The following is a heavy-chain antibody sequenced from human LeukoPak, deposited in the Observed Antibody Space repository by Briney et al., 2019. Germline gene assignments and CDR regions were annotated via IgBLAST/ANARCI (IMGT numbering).Heavy chain of an antibody. CDR3: ARVDGYQLLQ. Sequence: PSETLSLTCTVSGGSISSYYWSWIRQPPGKGLEWIGYIYYSGSTNYNPSLKSRVTIPVDTSKNQFSLKLSSVTAADTAVYYCARVDGYQLLQWGQGTLVTVSS. J-gene: IGHJ4*02. CDR2: IYYSGST. CDR1: GGSISSYY. V-gene: IGHV4-59*01. D-gene: IGHD2-2*01.